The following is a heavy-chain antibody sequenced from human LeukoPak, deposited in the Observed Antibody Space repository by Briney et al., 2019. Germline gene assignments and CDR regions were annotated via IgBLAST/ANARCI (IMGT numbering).Heavy chain of an antibody. CDR3: AKDLYLDYYGSGSSLEPDY. D-gene: IGHD3-10*01. CDR1: GFTFSSYA. Sequence: PGGSLRLSCAASGFTFSSYAMSCVRQAPGKGLEGVSAISGSGGSTYYADSVKGRFTISRDNSKNTLYLQMNSLRAEDTAVYYCAKDLYLDYYGSGSSLEPDYWGQGTLVTVSS. V-gene: IGHV3-23*01. CDR2: ISGSGGST. J-gene: IGHJ4*02.